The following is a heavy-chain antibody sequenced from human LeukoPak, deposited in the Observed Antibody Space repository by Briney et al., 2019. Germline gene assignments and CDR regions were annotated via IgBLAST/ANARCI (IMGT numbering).Heavy chain of an antibody. D-gene: IGHD3-3*01. CDR3: AKDSHYDFWSGYYVA. CDR1: GFTFSSYA. V-gene: IGHV3-23*01. CDR2: ISGSGGST. J-gene: IGHJ5*02. Sequence: GGSLRLSCAASGFTFSSYAMSWVRQAPGKGREWVSAISGSGGSTYYADSVKGRFTISRDNSKNTLYLQMNSLSAGDTAVYYCAKDSHYDFWSGYYVAWGQGTLVTVSS.